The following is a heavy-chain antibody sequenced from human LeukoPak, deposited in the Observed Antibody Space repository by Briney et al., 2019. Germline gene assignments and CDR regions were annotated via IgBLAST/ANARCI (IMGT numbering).Heavy chain of an antibody. CDR1: GFTFSDYY. Sequence: PGGSLRLSCAASGFTFSDYYMSWIRQAPGKGLEWVANIKQDGSGKYYVDSVKGRFTISRDNAKNSLYLQMNSLRAEDTAVYYCARDDCSSISCYHNWFDPWGQGTLVTVSS. V-gene: IGHV3-7*01. CDR3: ARDDCSSISCYHNWFDP. J-gene: IGHJ5*02. D-gene: IGHD2-2*01. CDR2: IKQDGSGK.